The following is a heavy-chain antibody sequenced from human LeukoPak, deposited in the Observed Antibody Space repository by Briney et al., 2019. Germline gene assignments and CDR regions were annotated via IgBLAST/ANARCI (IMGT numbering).Heavy chain of an antibody. CDR3: ARVGGYCSSTSCLTFDY. CDR1: GGSISSYY. CDR2: IYYSGST. Sequence: SETLSLTCTVSGGSISSYYWSWIRQPPGKGLEWIGYIYYSGSTNYNPSLKSRVTISVDTSKSQFSLKLSSVTAADTAVYYCARVGGYCSSTSCLTFDYWGQGTLVTVSS. V-gene: IGHV4-59*01. D-gene: IGHD2-2*01. J-gene: IGHJ4*02.